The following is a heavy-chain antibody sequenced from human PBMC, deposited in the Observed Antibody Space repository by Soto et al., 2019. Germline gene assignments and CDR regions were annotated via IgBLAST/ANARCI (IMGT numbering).Heavy chain of an antibody. CDR2: IIPIIGTA. J-gene: IGHJ4*02. CDR1: GGTFSSYA. V-gene: IGHV1-69*13. D-gene: IGHD5-18*01. Sequence: ASVKVSCKASGGTFSSYAISWVRQAPGQGLEWMGGIIPIIGTANYAQKFQGRVTITADESTSTAYMELSSLRSEDTAVYYCARLDTAMRGFDYWGQGTLVTVSS. CDR3: ARLDTAMRGFDY.